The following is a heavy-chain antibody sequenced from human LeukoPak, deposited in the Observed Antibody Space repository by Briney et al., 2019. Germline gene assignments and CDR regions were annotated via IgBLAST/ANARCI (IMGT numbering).Heavy chain of an antibody. Sequence: GGSLRLSCAASGFTFSSYSMNWVRQAPGKGLEWVSSISSSSSYIYYADSVKGRFTISRDNAKNSLYLQMNSLRAEDTAVYYCVRISCSSTSCPGTSSDKWFDPWGQGTLVTVSS. CDR2: ISSSSSYI. V-gene: IGHV3-21*01. CDR1: GFTFSSYS. D-gene: IGHD2-2*01. CDR3: VRISCSSTSCPGTSSDKWFDP. J-gene: IGHJ5*02.